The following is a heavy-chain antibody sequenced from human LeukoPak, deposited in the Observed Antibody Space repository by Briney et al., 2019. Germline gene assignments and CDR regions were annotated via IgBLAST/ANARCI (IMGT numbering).Heavy chain of an antibody. CDR3: ARHGYSSSSGDAFDI. Sequence: GESLKISCKGSGYSFTSYWICWVRQMPGKDLEWMGLIYPGDSDTRYSPSFQGQVTISVDKSISTSYLQWSSLKASDTAMYYCARHGYSSSSGDAFDIWGQGTMVTVSS. CDR1: GYSFTSYW. J-gene: IGHJ3*02. D-gene: IGHD6-6*01. V-gene: IGHV5-51*01. CDR2: IYPGDSDT.